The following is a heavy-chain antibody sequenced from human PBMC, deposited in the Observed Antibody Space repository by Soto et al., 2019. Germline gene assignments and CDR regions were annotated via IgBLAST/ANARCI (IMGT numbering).Heavy chain of an antibody. CDR2: ISAYNGKT. CDR3: ARQADYDILTGYYNPRFDY. Sequence: QVQLVQSGAEVKKPGASVKVSCKASGYTFTSYGISWVRQAPGQGLEWMGWISAYNGKTNYARKLQGRVTMTTGTSTSTAYMDLRSLRSDDTAVYYCARQADYDILTGYYNPRFDYWGQGTLVTVSS. CDR1: GYTFTSYG. V-gene: IGHV1-18*01. D-gene: IGHD3-9*01. J-gene: IGHJ4*02.